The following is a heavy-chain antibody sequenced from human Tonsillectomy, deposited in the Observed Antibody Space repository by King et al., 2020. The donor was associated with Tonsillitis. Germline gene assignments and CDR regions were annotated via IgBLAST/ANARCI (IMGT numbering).Heavy chain of an antibody. Sequence: VQLVESGAEVKKPGASVKVSCTPSGYPFSVYYVHWVRQAPGQGLECMGWINPKSGDTIYAQKFQDRVTMTMDTTISTAYMELSRLRSDDTAVYYCARVLYLLLPPGMDVGGKGTTVTLPS. D-gene: IGHD2-2*01. CDR2: INPKSGDT. CDR3: ARVLYLLLPPGMDV. J-gene: IGHJ6*04. CDR1: GYPFSVYY. V-gene: IGHV1-2*02.